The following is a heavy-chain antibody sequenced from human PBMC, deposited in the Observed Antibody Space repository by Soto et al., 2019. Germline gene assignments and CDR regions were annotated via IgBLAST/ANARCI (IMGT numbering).Heavy chain of an antibody. CDR2: ISYDGSNK. D-gene: IGHD3-16*01. Sequence: TLRLSGAASGFTFSSYAMHWVRQAPGKGLEWVAVISYDGSNKYYADSVKGRFTISRDNSKNTLYLQMNSLRAEDTAVYYCARDPLGGSMEGMDVWGQGTTVTVSS. J-gene: IGHJ6*02. CDR3: ARDPLGGSMEGMDV. V-gene: IGHV3-30-3*01. CDR1: GFTFSSYA.